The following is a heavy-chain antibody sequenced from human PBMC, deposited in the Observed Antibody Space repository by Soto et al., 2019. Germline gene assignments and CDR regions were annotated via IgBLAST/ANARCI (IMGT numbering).Heavy chain of an antibody. CDR2: VSPPFRTS. CDR1: GVSFNNNG. D-gene: IGHD3-10*01. CDR3: ARVLYYGSGSYSPYGMDV. J-gene: IGHJ6*02. Sequence: QVQLVQSGAEVKKPGSSVKVSCKTSGVSFNNNGIGWVRQAPGHGLEWMGGVSPPFRTSNYARKFQGRISINADASTGTVNKELSSLTSEDTAQYYCARVLYYGSGSYSPYGMDVWGQGTTVTVSS. V-gene: IGHV1-69*01.